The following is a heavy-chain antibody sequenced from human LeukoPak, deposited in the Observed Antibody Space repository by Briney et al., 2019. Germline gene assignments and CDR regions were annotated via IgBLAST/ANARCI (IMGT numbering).Heavy chain of an antibody. Sequence: SETLSLTCAVYGGSFSGYYWSWIRQPPGKGLEWIGEINHSGSTNYNPSLKSRVTISVDTSKNQFSLKLSSVTAADTAVYYCARARIIMVRGAPPDYWGQGTLVTVSS. CDR3: ARARIIMVRGAPPDY. D-gene: IGHD3-10*01. V-gene: IGHV4-34*01. J-gene: IGHJ4*02. CDR2: INHSGST. CDR1: GGSFSGYY.